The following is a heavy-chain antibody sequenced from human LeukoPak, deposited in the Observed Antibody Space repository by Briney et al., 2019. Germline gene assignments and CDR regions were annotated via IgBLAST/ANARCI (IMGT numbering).Heavy chain of an antibody. V-gene: IGHV4-4*07. D-gene: IGHD3-22*01. CDR2: IYTSGST. CDR3: ARSENYYDSSGESYFDY. J-gene: IGHJ4*02. Sequence: SETLSLSCTVSGVSISSYYWSWIRQPAGKGLEWIGRIYTSGSTNYNPSLKSRVTLSVDTSKNQFSLKLGSVTAADTAVYYCARSENYYDSSGESYFDYWGQGTLVTVSS. CDR1: GVSISSYY.